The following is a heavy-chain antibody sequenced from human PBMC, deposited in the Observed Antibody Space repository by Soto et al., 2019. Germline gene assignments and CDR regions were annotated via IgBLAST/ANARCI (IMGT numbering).Heavy chain of an antibody. Sequence: VQLVESGGGLVQPGGSLRLSCTASGFNFSRYWMNWVRQAPGKGLEWVANSRPDTDDRFHADSVRGRFSISRDNAKKSLFLQMNSLRVEDTAVYYCAREDGTFDYWGQGILVTVPS. V-gene: IGHV3-7*04. CDR2: SRPDTDDR. D-gene: IGHD1-26*01. CDR1: GFNFSRYW. CDR3: AREDGTFDY. J-gene: IGHJ4*02.